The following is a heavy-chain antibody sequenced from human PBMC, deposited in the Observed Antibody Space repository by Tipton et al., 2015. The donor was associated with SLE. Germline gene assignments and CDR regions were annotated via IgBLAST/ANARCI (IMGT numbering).Heavy chain of an antibody. CDR1: GGTFSSYA. D-gene: IGHD4/OR15-4a*01. V-gene: IGHV1-69*05. Sequence: QSGAEVKKPGSSVKVSCKASGGTFSSYAISWVRQARGQGLEWMGGIIPILGIVNYAQKFQGRVTITTDESTSTAYMELSSLRSEDTAVYYCAGAQSGLRYFQHWGQGTLVTVSS. J-gene: IGHJ1*01. CDR3: AGAQSGLRYFQH. CDR2: IIPILGIV.